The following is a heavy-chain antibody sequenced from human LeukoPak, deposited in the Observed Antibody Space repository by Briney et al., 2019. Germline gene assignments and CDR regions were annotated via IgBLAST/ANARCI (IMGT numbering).Heavy chain of an antibody. CDR3: ARGRVGGYDWREDAFDI. CDR1: GFTFSSYE. CDR2: ISSSSSYI. D-gene: IGHD5-12*01. J-gene: IGHJ3*02. V-gene: IGHV3-21*01. Sequence: PGGSLRLSCAASGFTFSSYEMNWVRQAPGKGLEWVSSISSSSSYIYYADSVKGRFTISRDNAKNSLYLQMNSLRAEDTAVYYCARGRVGGYDWREDAFDIWGQGTMVTVSS.